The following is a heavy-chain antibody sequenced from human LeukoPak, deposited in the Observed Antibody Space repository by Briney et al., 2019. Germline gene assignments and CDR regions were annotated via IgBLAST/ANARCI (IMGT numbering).Heavy chain of an antibody. CDR2: ISGSGGST. D-gene: IGHD2-15*01. V-gene: IGHV3-23*01. CDR1: GFTFSSDA. Sequence: HPGGSLRLSCIGTGFTFSSDAMGWVRQAPGKGLEWVSGISGSGGSTYYADSVKGRFTISKDNSKNTLYLQMNSLRVEDTAVYYCAKDRGRTWVQVANWGQGTLVTVSS. CDR3: AKDRGRTWVQVAN. J-gene: IGHJ4*02.